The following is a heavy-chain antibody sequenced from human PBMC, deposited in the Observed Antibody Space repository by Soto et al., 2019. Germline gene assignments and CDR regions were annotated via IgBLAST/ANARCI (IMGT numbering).Heavy chain of an antibody. CDR2: INHSGST. CDR3: ASTAGLLLWFGEARYYFDY. J-gene: IGHJ4*02. Sequence: QVHLQQWGAGLLKPSETLSLTCAVYGGSFSGYYWSWIRQPPGKGLEWIGEINHSGSTNYNPSLKSRVTISVDKSKNQFSLKLSSVTAADTAVYYCASTAGLLLWFGEARYYFDYWGQGTLVTV. V-gene: IGHV4-34*01. D-gene: IGHD3-10*01. CDR1: GGSFSGYY.